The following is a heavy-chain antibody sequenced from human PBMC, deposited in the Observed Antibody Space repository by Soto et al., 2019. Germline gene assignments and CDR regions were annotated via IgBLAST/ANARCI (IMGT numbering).Heavy chain of an antibody. D-gene: IGHD4-17*01. V-gene: IGHV1-46*01. J-gene: IGHJ5*02. CDR1: GGTFSTYG. CDR2: IIPSGGST. CDR3: ARGTVTTPGLRNHNWFDP. Sequence: ASVKVSCKASGGTFSTYGMNWVRLAPGQGLEWMGIIIPSGGSTNYAQKFQGRVTMTRDTSTSTVYMELSSLRSEDTAVYYCARGTVTTPGLRNHNWFDPWGQGTLVTVSS.